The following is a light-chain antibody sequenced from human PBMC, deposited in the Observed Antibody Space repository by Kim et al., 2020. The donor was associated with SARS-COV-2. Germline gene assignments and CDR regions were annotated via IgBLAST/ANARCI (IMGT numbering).Light chain of an antibody. CDR3: QAWDSSTVV. Sequence: VPPGRTASITGSGDKLGDNFVCWYQQRPGQSPVLVIYRDSKRPSGIPERFSGSNSGNTATLTISGTQAMDEADYYCQAWDSSTVVFGGGTQLTVL. CDR2: RDS. CDR1: KLGDNF. J-gene: IGLJ2*01. V-gene: IGLV3-1*01.